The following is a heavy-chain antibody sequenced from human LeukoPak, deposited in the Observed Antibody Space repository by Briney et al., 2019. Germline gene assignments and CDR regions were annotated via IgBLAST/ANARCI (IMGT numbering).Heavy chain of an antibody. Sequence: SETLSLTCAVYGGSFSGYYWSWIRQRPGKGLEWIGEINHSGSTNYNPSLKSRVTISVDTSKNQFSLKLSSVTAADTAVYYCARDSFYGSGSYYNTWGQGTLVTVSS. CDR3: ARDSFYGSGSYYNT. V-gene: IGHV4-34*01. J-gene: IGHJ4*02. CDR2: INHSGST. D-gene: IGHD3-10*01. CDR1: GGSFSGYY.